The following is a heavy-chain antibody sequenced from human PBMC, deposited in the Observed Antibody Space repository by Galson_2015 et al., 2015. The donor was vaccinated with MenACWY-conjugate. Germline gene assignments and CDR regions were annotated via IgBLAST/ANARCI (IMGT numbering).Heavy chain of an antibody. CDR1: GGTFSSYA. CDR3: ARGGPATAMDAFDI. Sequence: SVKVSCKASGGTFSSYAISWVRQAPGQGLEWMGGIIPIFGTANYAQKFQGRVTITADESKSTAYMELSSLRSEDTAVYYCARGGPATAMDAFDIWGQGTMVTVSS. V-gene: IGHV1-69*13. J-gene: IGHJ3*02. D-gene: IGHD2-2*01. CDR2: IIPIFGTA.